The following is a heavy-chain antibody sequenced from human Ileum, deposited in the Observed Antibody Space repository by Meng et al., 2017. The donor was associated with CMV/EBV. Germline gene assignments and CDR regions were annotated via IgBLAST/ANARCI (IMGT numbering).Heavy chain of an antibody. CDR3: ARVRRDRYKYGAFDI. CDR2: IYYSGST. J-gene: IGHJ3*02. CDR1: GGTINSYC. V-gene: IGHV4-59*01. D-gene: IGHD5-24*01. Sequence: SETLSLTCTASGGTINSYCWSWIRQPPGKGLEWTGFIYYSGSTNYNPSLKSRVTMSVDTSKNQLSLKLSSVTAADTAVYYCARVRRDRYKYGAFDIWGQGTMVTVSS.